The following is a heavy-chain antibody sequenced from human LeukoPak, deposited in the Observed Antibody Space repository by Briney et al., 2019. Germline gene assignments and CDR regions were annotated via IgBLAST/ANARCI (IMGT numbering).Heavy chain of an antibody. V-gene: IGHV4-61*02. J-gene: IGHJ4*02. Sequence: SETLSLTCAVSGGSISSGSSYWSWIRQPAGKGLEWIGRIYTSGSTIYNPSLKSRVTISVDTSKNQFSLKLSSVTAADTAVYYCARETDTTYYGSGNFDYWGQGTLVTVSS. CDR2: IYTSGST. CDR1: GGSISSGSSY. D-gene: IGHD3-10*01. CDR3: ARETDTTYYGSGNFDY.